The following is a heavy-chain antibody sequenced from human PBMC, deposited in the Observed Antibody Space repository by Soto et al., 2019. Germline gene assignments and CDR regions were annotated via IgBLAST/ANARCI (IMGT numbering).Heavy chain of an antibody. CDR3: ARVLTVTKYYYYYYGMDV. CDR1: GFTVSSNY. D-gene: IGHD4-17*01. Sequence: GGSLRLSCAASGFTVSSNYMSWVRQAPGKGLEWVSVIYSGGSTYYADSVKGRFTISRDNSKNTLYLQMNSLRAEDTAVYYCARVLTVTKYYYYYYGMDVWGQGTKVTVSS. J-gene: IGHJ6*02. CDR2: IYSGGST. V-gene: IGHV3-53*01.